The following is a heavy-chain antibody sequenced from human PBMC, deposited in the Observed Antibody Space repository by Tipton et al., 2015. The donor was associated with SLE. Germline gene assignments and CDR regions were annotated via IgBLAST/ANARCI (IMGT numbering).Heavy chain of an antibody. CDR3: VGGYGWLPDY. CDR1: GSTFNRYW. CDR2: IKQDGSET. Sequence: SLRLSCAASGSTFNRYWMHWVRQAPGKGLEWVANIKQDGSETYYVDSLRGRFAISRDNTKNSVYLQMNNLRAEDTAVYYCVGGYGWLPDYWGQGTLVTVSS. V-gene: IGHV3-7*01. D-gene: IGHD5-12*01. J-gene: IGHJ4*02.